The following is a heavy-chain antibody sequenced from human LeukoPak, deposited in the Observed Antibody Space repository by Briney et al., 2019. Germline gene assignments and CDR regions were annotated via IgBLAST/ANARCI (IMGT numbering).Heavy chain of an antibody. CDR3: ARRLCSGGVCSSFDY. CDR1: GFSFNSYA. CDR2: VTGSGGST. V-gene: IGHV3-23*01. Sequence: PGGSLRLSCAASGFSFNSYAMSWVRQAPGKGLEWVSTVTGSGGSTYSADSVKGRFTISRDNSKNTLYLQMDSLRAEDTALYYCARRLCSGGVCSSFDYWGQGTLVTVSS. J-gene: IGHJ4*02. D-gene: IGHD2-15*01.